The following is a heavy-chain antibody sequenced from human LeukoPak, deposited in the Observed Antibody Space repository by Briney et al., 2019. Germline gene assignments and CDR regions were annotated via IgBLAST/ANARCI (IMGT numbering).Heavy chain of an antibody. CDR1: GGSISSYY. CDR2: IYYSGST. V-gene: IGHV4-59*01. J-gene: IGHJ4*02. CDR3: ARGQQLVLL. Sequence: PSETLSLTRTVSGGSISSYYWSWIRQPPGKGLEWIGYIYYSGSTNYNPSLKSRVTISVDTSKNQFSLKLSSVTAADTAVYYCARGQQLVLLWGQGTLVTVSS. D-gene: IGHD6-13*01.